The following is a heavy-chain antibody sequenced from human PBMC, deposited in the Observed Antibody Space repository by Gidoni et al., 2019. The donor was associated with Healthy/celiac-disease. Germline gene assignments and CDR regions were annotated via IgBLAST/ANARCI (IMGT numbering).Heavy chain of an antibody. CDR2: IYPGDSDT. V-gene: IGHV5-51*01. J-gene: IGHJ6*02. CDR1: GYSFTSYW. CDR3: ARLAVAGELAYYYGMDV. D-gene: IGHD6-19*01. Sequence: EVQLVQSGAEVKKPGESLKISCKGSGYSFTSYWIGWVRQKPGNGLGWMGIIYPGDSDTRYSPSFQGQVTSSADKSISTAYLQWSSLKASDTAMYYCARLAVAGELAYYYGMDVWGQGTTVTISS.